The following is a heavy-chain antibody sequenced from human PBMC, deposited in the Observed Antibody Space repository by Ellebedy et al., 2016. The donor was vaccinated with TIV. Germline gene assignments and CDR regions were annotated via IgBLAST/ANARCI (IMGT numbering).Heavy chain of an antibody. V-gene: IGHV3-38-3*01. Sequence: GESLKISXAASGFTVSSNEMSWVRQAPGKGLEWVSSISGGSTYYADSRKGRFTISRDNAKNSLYLQMNSLRDEDTAVYYCVRALSSSSPSWGQGTLATVAS. CDR3: VRALSSSSPS. D-gene: IGHD6-6*01. J-gene: IGHJ5*02. CDR2: ISGGST. CDR1: GFTVSSNE.